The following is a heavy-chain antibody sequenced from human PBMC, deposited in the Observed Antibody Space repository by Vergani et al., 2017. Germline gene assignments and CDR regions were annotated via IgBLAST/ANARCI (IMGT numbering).Heavy chain of an antibody. Sequence: QVQLQQWGAGLLKPSETLSLTCAVYGGSFSGYYWSWIRQPPGEGLEWIGEINHSGSTNYNPSLKSRVTISVDTSKNQFSLKLSSVTAADTAVYYCAREGGRYQLLQHWGQGTLVTVSS. D-gene: IGHD2-2*01. J-gene: IGHJ1*01. CDR3: AREGGRYQLLQH. CDR2: INHSGST. V-gene: IGHV4-34*01. CDR1: GGSFSGYY.